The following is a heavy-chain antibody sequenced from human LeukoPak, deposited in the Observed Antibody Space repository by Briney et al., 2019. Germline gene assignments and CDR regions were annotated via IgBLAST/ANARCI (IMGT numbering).Heavy chain of an antibody. CDR3: TRDLYGDRDY. J-gene: IGHJ4*02. CDR2: INPDGSYT. V-gene: IGHV3-74*01. CDR1: GFTFSSYW. Sequence: GGSLRLSRAASGFTFSSYWMHWVRQPPGQGLVWVSRINPDGSYTSYADSVKGRFTISRDNAKNTLYLHMNTLRAEDTAVYYCTRDLYGDRDYWGQGTLVTVSS. D-gene: IGHD4-17*01.